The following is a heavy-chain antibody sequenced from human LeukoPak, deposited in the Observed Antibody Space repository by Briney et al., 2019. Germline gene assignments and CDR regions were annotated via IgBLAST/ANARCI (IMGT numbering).Heavy chain of an antibody. Sequence: GESLKISCKGSGYNFATYWIGWVRQMPGKGLEWMGIIYPDDSDTTYSPSFEGQVTISADKSINTAFLQWSSLQASDTGMYYCARSAYREKGGSTDWGQGTLVTVSS. J-gene: IGHJ4*02. CDR3: ARSAYREKGGSTD. D-gene: IGHD1-14*01. V-gene: IGHV5-51*01. CDR2: IYPDDSDT. CDR1: GYNFATYW.